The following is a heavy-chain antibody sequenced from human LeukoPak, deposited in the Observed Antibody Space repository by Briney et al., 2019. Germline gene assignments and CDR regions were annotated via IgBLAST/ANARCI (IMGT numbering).Heavy chain of an antibody. CDR2: IYSGGAT. J-gene: IGHJ4*02. CDR1: GFTISSNY. CDR3: ARVDSSGRRKHFFDY. Sequence: GESLRLSCAASGFTISSNYMTWVRQAPGKGLEWVSVIYSGGATNYADSVEGRFTISRGNSQNTVYLLMDILRTEDTAVYYCARVDSSGRRKHFFDYWGQGALVTVSS. V-gene: IGHV3-66*02. D-gene: IGHD6-19*01.